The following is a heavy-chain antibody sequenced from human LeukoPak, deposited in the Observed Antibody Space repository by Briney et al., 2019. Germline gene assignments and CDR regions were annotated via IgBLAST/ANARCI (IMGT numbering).Heavy chain of an antibody. V-gene: IGHV3-23*01. J-gene: IGHJ6*02. CDR2: ISGSGGST. D-gene: IGHD4-17*01. CDR3: ASSPGDYYGMDV. Sequence: GGSLRLSCAASGFTFSSYAMSWVRQAPGKGLEWVSAISGSGGSTYYADSVKGRFTIPRDNSKNTLYLQMNSLRAEDTAVYYCASSPGDYYGMDVWGQGTTVTVSS. CDR1: GFTFSSYA.